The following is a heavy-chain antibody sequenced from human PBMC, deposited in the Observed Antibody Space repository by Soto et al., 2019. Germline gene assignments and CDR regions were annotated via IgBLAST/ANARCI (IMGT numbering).Heavy chain of an antibody. D-gene: IGHD3-10*01. J-gene: IGHJ6*02. V-gene: IGHV5-51*01. CDR2: IYPGDPDT. CDR1: GYSFTSYW. Sequence: GESLKISCKGSGYSFTSYWIGWVRQMPGKGLEWMGIIYPGDPDTRYSPSFQGQVTISADKSISTAYLQWSSLKASDTAMYYCARGSHYYGSGEGMDVWGQGTTVTVSS. CDR3: ARGSHYYGSGEGMDV.